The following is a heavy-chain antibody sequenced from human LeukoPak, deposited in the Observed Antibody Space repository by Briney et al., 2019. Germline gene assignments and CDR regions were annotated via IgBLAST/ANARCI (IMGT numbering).Heavy chain of an antibody. V-gene: IGHV3-30*18. Sequence: GGSLRLSCAASGFTFSSYGMHWVRQAPGKGLEWVAVISYDGSNKYYADSVKGRFTISRDNSKNTLYLQMNSLRAEDTAVYYCAKDSSGYYGDYWGQGTLVTVSS. CDR1: GFTFSSYG. CDR3: AKDSSGYYGDY. J-gene: IGHJ4*02. CDR2: ISYDGSNK. D-gene: IGHD3-22*01.